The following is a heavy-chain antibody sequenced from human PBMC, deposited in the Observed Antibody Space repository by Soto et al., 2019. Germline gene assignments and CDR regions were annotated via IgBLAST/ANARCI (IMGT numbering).Heavy chain of an antibody. CDR3: AAHLKTTVTAYWYFDL. CDR2: INHSGST. CDR1: GGSFSGYY. V-gene: IGHV4-34*01. D-gene: IGHD4-17*01. Sequence: SETLSLTCAVYGGSFSGYYWSWIRQPPGKGLEWIGEINHSGSTNFNPSLKSRVSISVDTSKKQFSLKLSSVTAADTVVYYCAAHLKTTVTAYWYFDLWGRGTLVTVSS. J-gene: IGHJ2*01.